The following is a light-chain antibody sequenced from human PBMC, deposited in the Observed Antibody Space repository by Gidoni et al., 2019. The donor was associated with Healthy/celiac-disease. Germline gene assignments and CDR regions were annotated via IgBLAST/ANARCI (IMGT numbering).Light chain of an antibody. J-gene: IGKJ1*01. CDR1: QSFRSSY. CDR3: QQYGSSPWT. V-gene: IGKV3-20*01. CDR2: GAT. Sequence: DIVLTQSPGTLSLSPGERATLSCRASQSFRSSYLAWYQQKHGQAPRLLIYGATSRDTVIPDRFSGSGSGTDFTLTISRLEPEDFAVYYCQQYGSSPWTFGQGTKVEIK.